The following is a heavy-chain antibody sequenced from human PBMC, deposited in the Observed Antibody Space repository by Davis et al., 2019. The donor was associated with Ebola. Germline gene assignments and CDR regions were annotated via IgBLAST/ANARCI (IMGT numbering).Heavy chain of an antibody. CDR2: IYFTGTT. Sequence: SETLSLTCTVSGGSISPYYWSWIRQPPGKRLEWIGYIYFTGTTNYNPSLKSRATISVDTSRNQFSLRLSSVTAADTAIYYCAVYTVVVTDIRAEYFQHWGQGTLATVSS. CDR1: GGSISPYY. J-gene: IGHJ1*01. V-gene: IGHV4-59*01. CDR3: AVYTVVVTDIRAEYFQH. D-gene: IGHD2-21*02.